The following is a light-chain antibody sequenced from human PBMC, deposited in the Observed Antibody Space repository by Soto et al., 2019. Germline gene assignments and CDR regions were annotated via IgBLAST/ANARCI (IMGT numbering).Light chain of an antibody. J-gene: IGLJ1*01. Sequence: QSALTQPRSVSGSPGQSVTISCTGTSSDVGGRNCVSWYQQHPGKAPQLMIYDVTQRPSGVPDRFSGSKSGNTASLTISGLQAEDEADYYCCSHSAYYTFVFGTGTQVTVL. CDR1: SSDVGGRNC. V-gene: IGLV2-11*01. CDR2: DVT. CDR3: CSHSAYYTFV.